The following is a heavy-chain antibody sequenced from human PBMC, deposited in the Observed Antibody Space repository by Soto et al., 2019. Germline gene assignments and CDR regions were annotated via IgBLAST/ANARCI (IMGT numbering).Heavy chain of an antibody. D-gene: IGHD3-10*01. V-gene: IGHV1-69*13. Sequence: SADVSCNSCGGSYGRNARSRVRQDTGQGLEWMGAISPISGTANYAQKFQGRGTITADESTSTAYMELSSLRSEDTAVYYCARAHGSGSFYFDYWGQGPLVAASS. CDR2: ISPISGTA. CDR1: GGSYGRNA. CDR3: ARAHGSGSFYFDY. J-gene: IGHJ4*02.